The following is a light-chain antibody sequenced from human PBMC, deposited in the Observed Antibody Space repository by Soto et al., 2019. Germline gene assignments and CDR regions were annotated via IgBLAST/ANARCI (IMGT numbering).Light chain of an antibody. V-gene: IGLV2-18*02. CDR2: EVT. CDR3: SSYTSSTTVV. J-gene: IGLJ2*01. Sequence: SALTQPPSVSGSPGQSVTISCTGTSGDVGTYNRVSWYQQPPGTAPKLMIYEVTNRPSGVPDRFSGSKSGNTAPLTISGLQAEDEADYYCSSYTSSTTVVFGGGTQLTVL. CDR1: SGDVGTYNR.